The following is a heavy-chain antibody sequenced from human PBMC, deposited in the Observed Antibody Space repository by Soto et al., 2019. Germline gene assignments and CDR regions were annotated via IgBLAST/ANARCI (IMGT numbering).Heavy chain of an antibody. D-gene: IGHD2-8*01. V-gene: IGHV3-7*03. Sequence: EVQLVESGGDLVQPGGSLRLSCVASGFTFSPYWMSWVRQAPGRGLQWVATINNDGSEKDYADSVKGRFTISRDNARDSLYLQLTSLRAEDTAIYYCARGSNQDYWGQGTLVAVSS. CDR3: ARGSNQDY. J-gene: IGHJ4*02. CDR1: GFTFSPYW. CDR2: INNDGSEK.